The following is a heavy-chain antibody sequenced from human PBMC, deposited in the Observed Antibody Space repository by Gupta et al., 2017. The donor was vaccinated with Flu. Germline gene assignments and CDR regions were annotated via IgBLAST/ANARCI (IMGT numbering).Heavy chain of an antibody. CDR2: ISYDGSDK. CDR1: GLTISTYA. V-gene: IGHV3-30*18. Sequence: QVQLVESGGGVVQPGRSLRLSCAASGLTISTYAMHWVRQAPGKGLEWVALISYDGSDKYYIDSVKGRFNISRDNSKNTLYLQMNSLRAEDTAVYYWAKSRGSSGKYYLPVKRSSYMGGWGKGTTVTVSS. D-gene: IGHD3-10*01. J-gene: IGHJ6*03. CDR3: AKSRGSSGKYYLPVKRSSYMGG.